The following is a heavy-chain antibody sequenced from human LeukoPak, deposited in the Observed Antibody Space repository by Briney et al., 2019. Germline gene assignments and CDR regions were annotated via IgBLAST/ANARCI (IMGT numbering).Heavy chain of an antibody. CDR2: IYYSGST. J-gene: IGHJ4*02. CDR3: ARGSWELPPFDY. Sequence: SETLSLTCTVSVGSISSYYWSWIRQPPGKGLEWIGHIYYSGSTNYTPSLKSRVTISVHKSKSQCSLKLSSVTAADTAVYYCARGSWELPPFDYWGQGTLVTVSS. D-gene: IGHD1-26*01. V-gene: IGHV4-59*01. CDR1: VGSISSYY.